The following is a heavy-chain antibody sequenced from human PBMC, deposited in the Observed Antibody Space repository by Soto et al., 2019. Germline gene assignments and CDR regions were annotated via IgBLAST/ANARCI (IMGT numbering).Heavy chain of an antibody. CDR2: IWSDGSNK. CDR3: AREFWSGPFDY. V-gene: IGHV3-33*01. D-gene: IGHD3-3*01. J-gene: IGHJ4*02. CDR1: GFTFSSYG. Sequence: QVQLVESGGGVVQPGRSLRLSCAASGFTFSSYGMHWVRQAPGKGLEWVAVIWSDGSNKYYADSVKGRFTISRDNSKNTLYLQMNSRRAEDTAGYYCAREFWSGPFDYWGRGTLVTVSS.